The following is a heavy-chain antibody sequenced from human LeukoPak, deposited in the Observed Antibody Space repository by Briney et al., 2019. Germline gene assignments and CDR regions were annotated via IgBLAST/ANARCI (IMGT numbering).Heavy chain of an antibody. CDR1: GGTFSSYA. CDR2: IIPIFGTA. V-gene: IGHV1-69*05. CDR3: ARDLSGWSGFGY. D-gene: IGHD6-19*01. Sequence: EASVKVSCKASGGTFSSYAISWVRQAPGQGLEWMERIIPIFGTANYAQKFQGRVTITTDESTSTAYMELSSLRSEDTAVYYCARDLSGWSGFGYWGQGTLVTVSS. J-gene: IGHJ4*02.